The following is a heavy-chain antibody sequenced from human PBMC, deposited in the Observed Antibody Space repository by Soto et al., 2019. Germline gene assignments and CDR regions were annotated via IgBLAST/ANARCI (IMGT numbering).Heavy chain of an antibody. J-gene: IGHJ5*02. CDR3: AGDWPPGS. V-gene: IGHV4-59*01. CDR1: GDFTSTSY. D-gene: IGHD5-12*01. Sequence: QVQLQESGPGLVKPSETLSLTCTVSGDFTSTSYWSWIRPPPGKGLECIGYIHYSGSTKYNPSLKSRVTIARDTSKNHSNLKMISVTAADTAVYYGAGDWPPGSWGQGILVTVSS. CDR2: IHYSGST.